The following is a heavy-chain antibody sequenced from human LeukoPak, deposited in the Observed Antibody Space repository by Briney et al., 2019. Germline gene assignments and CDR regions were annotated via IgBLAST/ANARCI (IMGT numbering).Heavy chain of an antibody. V-gene: IGHV4-59*12. Sequence: SETLSLTCTVSGGSISNYYWSWIRQPPGKGLEWIGYIYYSGSTKYNPSLKSRVTISVDTSERQFSLKLSSVTAADTAVYYCARDGDSSWFLFDYWGQGTLVTVSS. CDR3: ARDGDSSWFLFDY. CDR2: IYYSGST. CDR1: GGSISNYY. J-gene: IGHJ4*02. D-gene: IGHD6-13*01.